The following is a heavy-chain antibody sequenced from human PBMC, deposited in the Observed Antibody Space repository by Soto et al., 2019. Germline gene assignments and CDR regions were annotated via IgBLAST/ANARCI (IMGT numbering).Heavy chain of an antibody. D-gene: IGHD3-3*01. J-gene: IGHJ4*02. CDR1: GGSVSSGSYY. Sequence: SETLSLTCTVSGGSVSSGSYYWSWIRQPPGKGLEWIGYIYYSGSTYYNPSLKSRVTISVDTSKNQFSLKLSSVTAADTAVYYCARGFYDFWSGYYYGYWGQGTLVTVSS. CDR3: ARGFYDFWSGYYYGY. CDR2: IYYSGST. V-gene: IGHV4-61*01.